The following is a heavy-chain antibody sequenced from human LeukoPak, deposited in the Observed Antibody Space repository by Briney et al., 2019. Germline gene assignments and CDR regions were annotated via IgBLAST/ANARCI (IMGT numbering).Heavy chain of an antibody. CDR1: GGSIVGSGYY. V-gene: IGHV4-39*01. J-gene: IGHJ4*02. CDR2: IYYSGST. D-gene: IGHD4-23*01. Sequence: SQSRSLTCTVAGGSIVGSGYYLGWIGQPPGKRLEWIGTIYYSGSTQYNPSLKSRVTISVDTSKNQFSLKLSSVTAADTAVYYCATSPQYGGYLGQGTLVTVAS. CDR3: ATSPQYGGY.